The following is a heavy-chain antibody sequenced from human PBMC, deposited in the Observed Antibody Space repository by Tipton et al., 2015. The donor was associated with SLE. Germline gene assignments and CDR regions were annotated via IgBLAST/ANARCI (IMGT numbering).Heavy chain of an antibody. V-gene: IGHV3-30*02. CDR1: GFTFSSYG. Sequence: SLRLSCAASGFTFSSYGMHWVRQAPGKGLEWVAFIRYDGSNKYYADSVKGRFTISRDNSKNTLYLQMNSLRAEDTAVYYCAKSAEYSSTYGMDGWGQGTTVTVSS. CDR2: IRYDGSNK. J-gene: IGHJ6*02. D-gene: IGHD6-13*01. CDR3: AKSAEYSSTYGMDG.